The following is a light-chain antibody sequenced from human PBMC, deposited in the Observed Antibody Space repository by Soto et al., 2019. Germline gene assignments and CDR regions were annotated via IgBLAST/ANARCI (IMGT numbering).Light chain of an antibody. CDR3: PQSNNWPIP. V-gene: IGKV3-15*01. J-gene: IGKJ5*01. CDR2: GAS. CDR1: QPVRNH. Sequence: KGLTESPATLSVSPWERASISCRASQPVRNHLAWSQQQPGQAPRLLIYGASTRATAIPARFSGSGSRTEFPLTISRLQSDDFAVYSCPQSNNWPIPSGQGTRLEIK.